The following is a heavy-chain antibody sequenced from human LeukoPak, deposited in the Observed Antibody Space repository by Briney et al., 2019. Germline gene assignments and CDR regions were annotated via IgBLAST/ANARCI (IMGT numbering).Heavy chain of an antibody. D-gene: IGHD2-15*01. CDR2: IRSSSRTI. CDR1: GFTFSSYS. J-gene: IGHJ4*02. Sequence: GGSLTLSCAASGFTFSSYSVNWVRQAPGKGLEGVSYIRSSSRTIYYADSVKGRFTISRDNAKNSLYLQMNSLRDEDTAVYYCARGVVVVAAREFDYWGQGTLVTVSS. CDR3: ARGVVVVAAREFDY. V-gene: IGHV3-48*02.